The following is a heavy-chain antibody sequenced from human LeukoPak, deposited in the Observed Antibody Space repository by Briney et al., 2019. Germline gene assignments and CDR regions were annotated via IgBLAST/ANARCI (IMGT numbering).Heavy chain of an antibody. CDR3: ARVISVHLFTPAMFDY. CDR1: GYTFTSYG. CDR2: ISAYNGNT. Sequence: ASVKVSCKASGYTFTSYGISWVRQAPGQRLEWMGWISAYNGNTNYAQKLQGRVTMTTDTSTSTAYMELRSLRSDDTAVYYCARVISVHLFTPAMFDYWGQGTLVTVSS. D-gene: IGHD2-2*01. V-gene: IGHV1-18*01. J-gene: IGHJ4*02.